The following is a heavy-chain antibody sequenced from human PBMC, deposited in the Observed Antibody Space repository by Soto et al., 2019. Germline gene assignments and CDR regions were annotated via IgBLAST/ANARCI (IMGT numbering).Heavy chain of an antibody. Sequence: SGGSLRLSCAASGFTFSSYAMSWVRQAPEKGLEGVSAISGSGGSTYYADSVKGRLTISRDNSKNTLYLQMNSLRAEDTAVYYCAKDRHSGYCSGGTCYSVPLDYWGQGTLVTVSS. CDR1: GFTFSSYA. CDR2: ISGSGGST. D-gene: IGHD2-15*01. V-gene: IGHV3-23*01. CDR3: AKDRHSGYCSGGTCYSVPLDY. J-gene: IGHJ4*02.